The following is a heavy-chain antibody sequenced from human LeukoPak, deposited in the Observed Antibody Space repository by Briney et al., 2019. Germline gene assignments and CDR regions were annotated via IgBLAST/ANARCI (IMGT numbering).Heavy chain of an antibody. CDR3: ARDAAITGTTGSWFDP. J-gene: IGHJ5*02. CDR2: IYTSGST. D-gene: IGHD1-7*01. Sequence: SETLSPTCTVSGGSISSYYWSWIRQPAGKGLEWIGRIYTSGSTNYNPSLKSRVTMSVDTSKNQFSLKLSSVTAADTAVYYCARDAAITGTTGSWFDPWGQGTLVTVSS. CDR1: GGSISSYY. V-gene: IGHV4-4*07.